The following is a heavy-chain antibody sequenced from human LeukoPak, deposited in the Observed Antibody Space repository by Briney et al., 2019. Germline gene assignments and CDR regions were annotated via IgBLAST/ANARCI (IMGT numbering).Heavy chain of an antibody. CDR2: INHSGST. V-gene: IGHV4-34*01. J-gene: IGHJ6*03. Sequence: SETLSLTCAVYGGSFSGYYWSWIRQPPGKGLEWIGEINHSGSTNYNPSLKSRVTISVDTSKNQFSLKLSSVTAADTAVYYCARVPRGYYYCMDVWGKGTTVTVSS. CDR1: GGSFSGYY. CDR3: ARVPRGYYYCMDV.